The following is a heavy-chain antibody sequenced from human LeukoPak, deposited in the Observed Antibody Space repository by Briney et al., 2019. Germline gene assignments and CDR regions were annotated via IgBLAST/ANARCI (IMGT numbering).Heavy chain of an antibody. J-gene: IGHJ4*02. Sequence: GGSLRLSCAASGFTFSSYGMHWVRQAPGKELEWVAVISNDGSNKYYADSVKGRFTISRDNSKNTLYLQMNSLSTEDTAVYYCAKDRRDGYSYLFDYWGQGTLVTVSS. V-gene: IGHV3-30*18. CDR2: ISNDGSNK. D-gene: IGHD5-24*01. CDR3: AKDRRDGYSYLFDY. CDR1: GFTFSSYG.